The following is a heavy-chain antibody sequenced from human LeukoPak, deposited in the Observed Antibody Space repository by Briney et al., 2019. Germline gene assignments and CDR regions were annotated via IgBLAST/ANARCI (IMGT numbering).Heavy chain of an antibody. J-gene: IGHJ4*02. CDR3: TTDTYYDYVWGSYGSDY. CDR1: GFTFSNVW. D-gene: IGHD3-16*01. V-gene: IGHV3-15*01. CDR2: IKSKTDGGTT. Sequence: GGSLRLSCAATGFTFSNVWMSWVRQAPGKGLEWVGRIKSKTDGGTTDFAAPVKGRFTISRDDSKNTLYLQMNSLKTEDTAVYYCTTDTYYDYVWGSYGSDYWGQGTLVTVSS.